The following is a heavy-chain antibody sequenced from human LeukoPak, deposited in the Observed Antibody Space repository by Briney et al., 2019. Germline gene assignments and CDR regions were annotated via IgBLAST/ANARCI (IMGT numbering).Heavy chain of an antibody. CDR1: GGTFSSYA. D-gene: IGHD3-10*01. CDR2: IIPIFGTA. CDR3: AVFSGSSYNWFDP. V-gene: IGHV1-69*05. Sequence: ASVKVSCKASGGTFSSYAISWVRQAPGQGLEWMGGIIPIFGTANYAQKFQGRVTITTDGSTSTAYMELSSLRSEDTAVYYCAVFSGSSYNWFDPWGQGTLATVSS. J-gene: IGHJ5*02.